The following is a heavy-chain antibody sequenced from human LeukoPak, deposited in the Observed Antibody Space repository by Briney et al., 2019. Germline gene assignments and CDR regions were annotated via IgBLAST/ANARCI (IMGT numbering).Heavy chain of an antibody. CDR1: GYTFANYD. CDR3: ARDDGSAHSIFDS. Sequence: ASVRASCQASGYTFANYDINWVRQAPGQGLEYMGWVTPRTGNTGWTRNFQGRVTMTRDSSLSTAYMELNSLTSDDTAVYFCARDDGSAHSIFDSWGQGTLVTVSS. J-gene: IGHJ4*02. CDR2: VTPRTGNT. V-gene: IGHV1-8*01. D-gene: IGHD3-10*01.